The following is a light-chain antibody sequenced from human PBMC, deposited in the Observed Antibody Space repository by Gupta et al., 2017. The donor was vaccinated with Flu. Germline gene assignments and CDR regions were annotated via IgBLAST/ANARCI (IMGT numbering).Light chain of an antibody. CDR3: QQRSNRPPYT. CDR1: QSVRHY. J-gene: IGKJ2*01. CDR2: DAS. V-gene: IGKV3-11*01. Sequence: ATLSLSPGERATLSCRASQSVRHYLAWYQQKPGQAPRLLIYDASTRDTGIPARFSGSGSGTDFTLTISSLESEDFAVYYCQQRSNRPPYTFGQGTKLQIK.